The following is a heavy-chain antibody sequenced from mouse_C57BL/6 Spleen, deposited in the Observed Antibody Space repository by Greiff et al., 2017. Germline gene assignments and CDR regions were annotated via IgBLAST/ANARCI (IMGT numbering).Heavy chain of an antibody. CDR2: IYPGSGST. CDR3: ARGADYYAMDY. J-gene: IGHJ4*01. CDR1: GYTFTSYW. V-gene: IGHV1-55*01. Sequence: QVQLQQPGAELVKPGASVKMSCKASGYTFTSYWITWVKQRPGQGLEWIGDIYPGSGSTNYNEKFKSKATLTVETSSSTAYMQLSSLTSEDSAVYYCARGADYYAMDYWGQGTSVTVSS.